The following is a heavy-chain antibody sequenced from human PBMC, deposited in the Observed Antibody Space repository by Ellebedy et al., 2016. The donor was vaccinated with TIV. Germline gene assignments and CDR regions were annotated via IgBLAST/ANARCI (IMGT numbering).Heavy chain of an antibody. CDR1: GDSISSYY. J-gene: IGHJ4*03. V-gene: IGHV4-59*01. Sequence: MPSETLSLTCTVSGDSISSYYWSWIRQPPGKGLEWIGFIYYSGSTNYNPSLKSRVTISVDTSKNQFSLELSSVTAADTAVYYCARGGASSKYFDYWGQGTTVTVSS. CDR2: IYYSGST. CDR3: ARGGASSKYFDY.